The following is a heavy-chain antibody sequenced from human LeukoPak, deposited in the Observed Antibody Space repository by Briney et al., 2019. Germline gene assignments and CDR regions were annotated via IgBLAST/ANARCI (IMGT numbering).Heavy chain of an antibody. J-gene: IGHJ4*02. CDR3: ARDLGWGAVAGTGYFDY. CDR2: ISSSSSYI. D-gene: IGHD6-19*01. Sequence: GGSLRLSCAASGFTFSSYELNWVRQAPGKGLEWVSSISSSSSYIYYADSVKGRFTISRDNAKNSLYLQMNSLRAEDTAVYYCARDLGWGAVAGTGYFDYWGQGTLVTVSS. V-gene: IGHV3-21*01. CDR1: GFTFSSYE.